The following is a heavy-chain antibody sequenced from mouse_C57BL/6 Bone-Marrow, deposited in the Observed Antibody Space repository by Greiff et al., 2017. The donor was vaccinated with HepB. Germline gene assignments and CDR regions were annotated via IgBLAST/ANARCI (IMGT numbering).Heavy chain of an antibody. Sequence: QVQLQQPGAELVRPGSSVKLSCKASGYTFTSYWMHWVKQRPIQGLEWIGNIDPSDSETHYNQKFKDKATLTVDKSSSTAYMQLSSLTSEDSAVYYGARKGGRLGFDYWGQGTTLTVSS. D-gene: IGHD1-1*01. J-gene: IGHJ2*01. CDR1: GYTFTSYW. CDR2: IDPSDSET. CDR3: ARKGGRLGFDY. V-gene: IGHV1-52*01.